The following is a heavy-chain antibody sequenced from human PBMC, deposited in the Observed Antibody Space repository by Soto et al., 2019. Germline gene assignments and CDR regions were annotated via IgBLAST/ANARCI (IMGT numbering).Heavy chain of an antibody. D-gene: IGHD6-13*01. Sequence: EVQLVESGGCLVQPGGSLRLSCAASGFTVSSNYMSWVRQAPGKGLEWVSVIYSGGSTYYADSVQGRFTISRDNSKHTLYLQMNSLRAEDTSVYYCARVPAAGIFDYWGQGTLVTVSS. J-gene: IGHJ4*02. V-gene: IGHV3-66*01. CDR2: IYSGGST. CDR1: GFTVSSNY. CDR3: ARVPAAGIFDY.